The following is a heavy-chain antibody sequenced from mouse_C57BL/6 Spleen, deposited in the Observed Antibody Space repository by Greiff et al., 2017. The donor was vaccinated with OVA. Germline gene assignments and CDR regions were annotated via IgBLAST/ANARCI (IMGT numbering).Heavy chain of an antibody. CDR1: GYTFTDYN. CDR3: ARRVGAYYFDY. Sequence: VQLQQSGPELVKPGASVKIPCKASGYTFTDYNMDWVKQSHGKSLEWIGDINPNNGGTIYNQKFKGKATLTVDKSSSTAYMELRSLTSADTAVYYCARRVGAYYFDYWGQGTTLTVSS. CDR2: INPNNGGT. V-gene: IGHV1-18*01. J-gene: IGHJ2*01.